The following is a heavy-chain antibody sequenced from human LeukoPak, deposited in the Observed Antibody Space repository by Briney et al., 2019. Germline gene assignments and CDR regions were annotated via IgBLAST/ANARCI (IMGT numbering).Heavy chain of an antibody. V-gene: IGHV3-11*01. J-gene: IGHJ6*03. D-gene: IGHD3-10*01. CDR2: IISSVSTI. CDR1: GFTFIDYY. CDR3: ARVPPPFAQITMVRGVPPDYYYYYYMGV. Sequence: GGSLRLAWAASGFTFIDYYMSWIRQAPGKGREWVAYIISSVSTIYYADSGKGRFTISRDNAKNSLYLQMDSLRAEATAVYYCARVPPPFAQITMVRGVPPDYYYYYYMGVWGKGTTVTISS.